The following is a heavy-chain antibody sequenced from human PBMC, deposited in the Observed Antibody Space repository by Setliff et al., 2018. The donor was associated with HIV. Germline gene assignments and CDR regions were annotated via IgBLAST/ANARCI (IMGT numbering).Heavy chain of an antibody. J-gene: IGHJ4*02. V-gene: IGHV3-21*01. CDR3: ATQTGFYNSHWYDY. CDR1: GFTFSS. CDR2: ITIGRGDV. D-gene: IGHD6-13*01. Sequence: GGSLRLSCAASGFTFSSMNWVRQAPGKGLEWVSSITIGRGDVFYADSVKGRFTIFRDNAKNSVFLQMNSLRAEDTGVYYCATQTGFYNSHWYDYWGQGTMVTVSS.